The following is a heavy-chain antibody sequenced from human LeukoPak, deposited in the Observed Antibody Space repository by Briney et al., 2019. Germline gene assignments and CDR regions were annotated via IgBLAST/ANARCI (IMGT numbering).Heavy chain of an antibody. CDR1: GYTFTSYY. V-gene: IGHV1-46*01. CDR3: ARDERDGGDTAMLGANNWFDP. Sequence: GASVEVSCKASGYTFTSYYMHWVRQAPGQGVEWMGIINPSGFSTTYAQKFQGRVTMTRDTSTSTVYMELSSLRSEDTAVYYCARDERDGGDTAMLGANNWFDPWGQGTLVTVSS. D-gene: IGHD5-18*01. CDR2: INPSGFST. J-gene: IGHJ5*02.